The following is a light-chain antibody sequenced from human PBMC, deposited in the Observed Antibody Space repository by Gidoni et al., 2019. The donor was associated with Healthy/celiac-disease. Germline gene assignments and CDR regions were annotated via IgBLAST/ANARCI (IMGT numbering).Light chain of an antibody. CDR2: DAS. J-gene: IGKJ1*01. Sequence: EIVLTHSPATLSLSPGERATLSCRASQSVSSYLAWYQQKPGQAPRLLIYDASNRATGIPARFSGSGSGTEFTLTISSLEPEDFAVYDCQQRSNWPPTFGQGTKVEIK. V-gene: IGKV3-11*01. CDR1: QSVSSY. CDR3: QQRSNWPPT.